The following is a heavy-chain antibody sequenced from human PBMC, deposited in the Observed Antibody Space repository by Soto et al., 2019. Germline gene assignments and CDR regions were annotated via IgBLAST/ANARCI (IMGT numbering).Heavy chain of an antibody. CDR3: AIVVAARSSWFDP. J-gene: IGHJ5*02. CDR1: GYTFTGYY. Sequence: QVQLVQSGAEVKKPGASVKVSCKASGYTFTGYYMHWVRQAPGQGLEWMGWSNLNSGCTNYAQKFQGSVTMTRDTSISTAYMELSRLRYDDTAVYYCAIVVAARSSWFDPWGQGTLVTVSS. D-gene: IGHD6-6*01. CDR2: SNLNSGCT. V-gene: IGHV1-2*02.